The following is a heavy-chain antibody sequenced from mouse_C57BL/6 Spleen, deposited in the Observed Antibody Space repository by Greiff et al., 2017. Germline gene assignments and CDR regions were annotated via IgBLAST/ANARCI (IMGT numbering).Heavy chain of an antibody. CDR2: IYPGDGDT. V-gene: IGHV1-80*01. J-gene: IGHJ2*01. Sequence: VQLQQSGAELVKPGASVKISCKASGYAFSSYWMNWVKQRPGKGLEWIGQIYPGDGDTNYNGKFKGKATLTADKSSSTAYMQLSSLTSEDSAVYFCARGGYDGDYFDDWGQGTTLTVSS. CDR3: ARGGYDGDYFDD. CDR1: GYAFSSYW. D-gene: IGHD2-2*01.